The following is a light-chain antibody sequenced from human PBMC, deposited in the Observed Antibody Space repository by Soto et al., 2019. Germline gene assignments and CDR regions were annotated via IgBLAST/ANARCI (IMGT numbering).Light chain of an antibody. V-gene: IGKV3-11*01. CDR2: QTS. J-gene: IGKJ1*01. Sequence: EIVLTQSPATLSSSPGDIVTLSCSASQYINTRLAWYQHRPGQPPRLLISQTSIRAAGIPARFSASGTGTDFTLTISDVQPDDFAVYYCHQRQSWPRTFGQGPKV. CDR3: HQRQSWPRT. CDR1: QYINTR.